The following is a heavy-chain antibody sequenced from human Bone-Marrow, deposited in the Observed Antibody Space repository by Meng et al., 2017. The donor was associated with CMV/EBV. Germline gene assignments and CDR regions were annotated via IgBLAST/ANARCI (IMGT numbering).Heavy chain of an antibody. D-gene: IGHD2-2*01. J-gene: IGHJ4*02. V-gene: IGHV3-48*03. CDR2: ISSSGSII. CDR1: GFTFSSYE. Sequence: GESLKISCAASGFTFSSYEMNWVRQAPGKGLEWVSYISSSGSIIYYVDSVKGRFTISRDNAKNSLYLQMNSLRAEDTAVYYCASEIYCSSTSCLDYCGQGTLVTVSS. CDR3: ASEIYCSSTSCLDY.